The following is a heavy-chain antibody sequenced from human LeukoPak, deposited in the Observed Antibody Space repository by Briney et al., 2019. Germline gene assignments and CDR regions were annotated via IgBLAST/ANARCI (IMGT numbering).Heavy chain of an antibody. D-gene: IGHD6-19*01. Sequence: SETLSLTCAASGYSISRTYFWAWIRQPPGKGLEWIASIHDTGSTYYNTSLKSRATVSVDTPKNQLSLKLKSVTAADTAVYYCVRHAKVYSSGWGQAFDPWGQGTLVAVSS. CDR2: IHDTGST. V-gene: IGHV4-38-2*01. J-gene: IGHJ5*02. CDR3: VRHAKVYSSGWGQAFDP. CDR1: GYSISRTYF.